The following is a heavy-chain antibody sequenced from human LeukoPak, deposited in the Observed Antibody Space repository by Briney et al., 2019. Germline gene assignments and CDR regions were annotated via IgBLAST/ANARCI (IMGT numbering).Heavy chain of an antibody. CDR1: GGTFLSHT. Sequence: ASVKVSCKTSGGTFLSHTFSWVRQAPGHGLEWIGKITPVIETAKYAQTFQGRVSIYTDRDTTTVYMDLSGLRPDDTADYYCTRVNLRGSNYNWFDPWGQGTRVIVSS. V-gene: IGHV1-69*08. CDR3: TRVNLRGSNYNWFDP. CDR2: ITPVIETA. J-gene: IGHJ5*02. D-gene: IGHD3-10*01.